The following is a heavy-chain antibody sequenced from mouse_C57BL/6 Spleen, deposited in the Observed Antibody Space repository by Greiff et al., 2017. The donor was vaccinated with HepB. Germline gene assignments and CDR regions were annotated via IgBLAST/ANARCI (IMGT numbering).Heavy chain of an antibody. V-gene: IGHV1-75*01. CDR1: GYTFTDYY. D-gene: IGHD1-1*01. J-gene: IGHJ4*01. Sequence: QVQLQQSGPELVKPGASVKISCKASGYTFTDYYINWVKQRHGQGLEWIGWIFPGSGSTYYNEKFKGKATLTVDKSSSTAYMLLSSLTSEDSAVYFCARSPYYYGSSDAMDYWGQGTSVTVSS. CDR3: ARSPYYYGSSDAMDY. CDR2: IFPGSGST.